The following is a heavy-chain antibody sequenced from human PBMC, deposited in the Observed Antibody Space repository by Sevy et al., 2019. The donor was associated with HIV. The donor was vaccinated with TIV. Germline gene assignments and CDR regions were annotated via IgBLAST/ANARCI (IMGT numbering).Heavy chain of an antibody. CDR2: ISSSSTI. CDR1: GFTFSSNS. Sequence: GGSLRLSCAASGFTFSSNSMNWVRQAPGKGLEWVSYISSSSTIYYADSVKGRFTISRDNAKNSLYLQMNSLRDEDTAVYYCAREEHGYGDYGGAFDIWGQGTMVTVSS. D-gene: IGHD4-17*01. V-gene: IGHV3-48*02. CDR3: AREEHGYGDYGGAFDI. J-gene: IGHJ3*02.